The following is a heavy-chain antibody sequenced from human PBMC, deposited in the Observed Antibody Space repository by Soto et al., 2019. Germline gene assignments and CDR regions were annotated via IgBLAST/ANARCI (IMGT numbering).Heavy chain of an antibody. CDR1: GGSVSSGSYY. CDR3: SRDAVVIRGVLAELDY. J-gene: IGHJ4*02. V-gene: IGHV4-61*01. D-gene: IGHD3-10*01. Sequence: PSETLSLTCTVTGGSVSSGSYYWSWIRQPPGKGLEWIGYIDYSGHTNYNPSLKSRVTISVDTSKNQFSLKLRSMTAADTAVYYCSRDAVVIRGVLAELDYWGQGALVTVSS. CDR2: IDYSGHT.